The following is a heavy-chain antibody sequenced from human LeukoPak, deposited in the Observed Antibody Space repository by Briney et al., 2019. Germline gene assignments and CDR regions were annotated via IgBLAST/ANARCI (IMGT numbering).Heavy chain of an antibody. J-gene: IGHJ4*02. CDR2: INPNSGGT. Sequence: ASVKVSCKASGYTFTGYYMHWVRQAPGQGLEWMGWINPNSGGTNYAQKFQGRVTMTRDTSISTAYMELSRLRSDDTAVYYCARDVGYCSSTSCYFYFDYWGQGTLVTVSS. D-gene: IGHD2-2*01. V-gene: IGHV1-2*02. CDR1: GYTFTGYY. CDR3: ARDVGYCSSTSCYFYFDY.